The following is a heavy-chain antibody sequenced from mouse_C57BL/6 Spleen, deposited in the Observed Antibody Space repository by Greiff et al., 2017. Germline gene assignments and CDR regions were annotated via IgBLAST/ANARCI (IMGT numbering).Heavy chain of an antibody. Sequence: VQLQQSGAELVKPGASVKLSCKASGYTFTSYWMQWVKQRPGQGLEWIGEIDPSDSYTNYNQKFKGKATLTVDTSSSTAYMQLSSLTSEDSAVYYCARLLRDYYAMDYWGQGTSVTVSS. CDR1: GYTFTSYW. D-gene: IGHD1-1*01. V-gene: IGHV1-50*01. CDR3: ARLLRDYYAMDY. J-gene: IGHJ4*01. CDR2: IDPSDSYT.